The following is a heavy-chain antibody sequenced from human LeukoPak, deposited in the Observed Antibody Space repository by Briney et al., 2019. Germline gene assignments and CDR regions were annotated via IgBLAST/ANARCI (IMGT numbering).Heavy chain of an antibody. Sequence: ASVKVSCKASGFDFTSYGISWVRQAPGQGLEWMGWISAYNGNTHYARKLQGRVTMTTDTSASTAYMELRSLTSDDTAVYYCAREPKSLGDLFFIDYWGQGTLVTVSS. D-gene: IGHD3-16*01. J-gene: IGHJ4*02. V-gene: IGHV1-18*01. CDR1: GFDFTSYG. CDR3: AREPKSLGDLFFIDY. CDR2: ISAYNGNT.